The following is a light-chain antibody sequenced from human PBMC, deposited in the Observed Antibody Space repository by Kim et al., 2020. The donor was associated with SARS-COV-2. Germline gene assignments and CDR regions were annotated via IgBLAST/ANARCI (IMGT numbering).Light chain of an antibody. CDR3: QHYNAYPWT. V-gene: IGKV1-5*03. J-gene: IGKJ1*01. Sequence: IHMTQSPATLSAVVGDRVTIPCRASQSISTWVAWYQQKPGKAPNLLIYKASILETGVPSRFSGSGSGTDFTLTISSLQPADFGTYYCQHYNAYPWTFGQGTKVEIK. CDR2: KAS. CDR1: QSISTW.